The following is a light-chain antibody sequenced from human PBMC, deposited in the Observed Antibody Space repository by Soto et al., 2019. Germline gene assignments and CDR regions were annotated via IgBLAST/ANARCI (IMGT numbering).Light chain of an antibody. Sequence: EIVFTQSPATLSLSPGERATLSCMASPSVTNYLAWYQQKPGQAPRLLIYGAFNRATGIPDRFSGSGSGTDFTLTISRLEPEDFAVYYCQQRNIWPPVTFGQGTRLEIK. CDR1: PSVTNY. V-gene: IGKV3-11*01. CDR3: QQRNIWPPVT. J-gene: IGKJ5*01. CDR2: GAF.